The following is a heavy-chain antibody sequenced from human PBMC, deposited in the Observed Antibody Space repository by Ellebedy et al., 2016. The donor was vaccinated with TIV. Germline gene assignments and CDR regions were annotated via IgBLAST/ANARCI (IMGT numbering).Heavy chain of an antibody. CDR2: IYSGGST. CDR3: VKAWGD. CDR1: GFTFSTYA. J-gene: IGHJ4*02. D-gene: IGHD3-16*01. V-gene: IGHV3-66*01. Sequence: PGGSLRLSCAASGFTFSTYAMLWVRQAPGKGLEWVSVIYSGGSTYYADSVKGRFTISRDNSKNTLYLQMNSLRAEDTAVYYCVKAWGDWGQGTLVTVSS.